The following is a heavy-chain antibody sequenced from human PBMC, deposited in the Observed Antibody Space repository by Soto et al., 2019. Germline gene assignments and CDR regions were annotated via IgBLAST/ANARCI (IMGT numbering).Heavy chain of an antibody. J-gene: IGHJ4*02. V-gene: IGHV4-31*03. Sequence: QVQLQESGPGLVKPSQTLSLTCNAPGASITRGGTYWSGAPQNPGKGLEWLGYIFYRGSTYSNPSIKSRVHISVDTSKNHFSLRLSSVTAADTAVYYCARVEVVITRGALDYWGPGTLVTVSS. CDR1: GASITRGGTY. CDR3: ARVEVVITRGALDY. CDR2: IFYRGST. D-gene: IGHD2-15*01.